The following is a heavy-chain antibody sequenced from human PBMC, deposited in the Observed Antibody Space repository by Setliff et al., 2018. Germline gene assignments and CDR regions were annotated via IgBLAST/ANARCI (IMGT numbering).Heavy chain of an antibody. J-gene: IGHJ3*02. Sequence: PSETLSLTCSVSGGSIDSHYWSWIRQPPGKGLEWIGSIYYSGNTNYNPSLKRRVTISIDTSKNQFSLKLSSVTAADTAVYHCARGKTFFGAFIRAFDIWGQGRMVTVSS. V-gene: IGHV4-59*11. D-gene: IGHD3-3*01. CDR2: IYYSGNT. CDR1: GGSIDSHY. CDR3: ARGKTFFGAFIRAFDI.